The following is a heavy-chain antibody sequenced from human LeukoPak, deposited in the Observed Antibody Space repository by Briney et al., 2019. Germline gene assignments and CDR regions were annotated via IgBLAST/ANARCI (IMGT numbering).Heavy chain of an antibody. V-gene: IGHV3-20*04. CDR2: INWNGGST. J-gene: IGHJ6*03. CDR1: GFTVSGNY. Sequence: GGSLRLSCAASGFTVSGNYMSWVRQAPGKGLEWVSGINWNGGSTGYADSVKGRFTISRDNAKNSLYLQMNSLRAEDTALYYCARDLAESGYYYMDVWGKGTTVTVSS. CDR3: ARDLAESGYYYMDV. D-gene: IGHD3-10*01.